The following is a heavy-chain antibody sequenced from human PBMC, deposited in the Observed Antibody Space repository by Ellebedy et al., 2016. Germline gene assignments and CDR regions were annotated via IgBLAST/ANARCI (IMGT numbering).Heavy chain of an antibody. CDR1: GGSFSGYY. CDR2: INHSGST. CDR3: ARGEVVGANRLQLTSGGFDY. D-gene: IGHD1-26*01. Sequence: SETLSLTXAVYGGSFSGYYWSWIRQPPGKGLEWIGEINHSGSTNYNPSLKSRVTISVDTSKNQFSLKLSSVTAADTAVYYCARGEVVGANRLQLTSGGFDYWGQGTLVTVSS. J-gene: IGHJ4*02. V-gene: IGHV4-34*01.